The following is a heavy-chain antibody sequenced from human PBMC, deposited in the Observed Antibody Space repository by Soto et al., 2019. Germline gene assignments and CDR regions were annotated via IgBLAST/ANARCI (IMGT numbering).Heavy chain of an antibody. CDR3: ATARHCSSDACPAAE. Sequence: GGSLRLFCAASGFTFSTSGMLWVRQPPGEGLEWVSAIGPNPANTKYTDSVKGRFTISRDNSKNTVFLQMSSLRAEDTALYYCATARHCSSDACPAAEWGQGTLVTVSS. CDR2: IGPNPANT. V-gene: IGHV3-23*01. J-gene: IGHJ4*02. D-gene: IGHD2-2*01. CDR1: GFTFSTSG.